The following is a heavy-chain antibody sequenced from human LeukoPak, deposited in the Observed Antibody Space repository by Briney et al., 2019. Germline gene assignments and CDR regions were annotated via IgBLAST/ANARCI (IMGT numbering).Heavy chain of an antibody. CDR2: ISADGGRT. D-gene: IGHD2-8*02. Sequence: GGSLRLSCAASGLTFSGYVMSWARQAPGKGLEWVAAISADGGRTYYTESVKGHFTISRDNSKNTLYLQMNSLRADDTAVYYCAKGPERRGFCSGSACYSDCWGQGTLVTVSS. CDR1: GLTFSGYV. V-gene: IGHV3-23*01. CDR3: AKGPERRGFCSGSACYSDC. J-gene: IGHJ4*02.